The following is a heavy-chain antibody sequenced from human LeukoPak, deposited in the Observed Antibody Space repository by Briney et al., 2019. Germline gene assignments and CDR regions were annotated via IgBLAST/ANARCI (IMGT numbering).Heavy chain of an antibody. CDR1: GFTFSXXS. D-gene: IGHD5-24*01. V-gene: IGHV3-21*01. CDR2: XXXXXSXX. Sequence: GGSXRLSCAASGFTFSXXSXXXXXQXXGXXXXXXSSXXXXXSXXXYADSXXXXXXISXDNAKNSLYLQMNSLIXXXXAVYYCARDPVEMATIGGGWGQGTLVTVSS. J-gene: IGHJ4*02. CDR3: ARDPVEMATIGGG.